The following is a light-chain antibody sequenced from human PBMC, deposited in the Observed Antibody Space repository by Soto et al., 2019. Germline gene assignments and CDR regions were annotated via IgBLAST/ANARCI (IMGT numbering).Light chain of an antibody. CDR3: QQYGSSPPKT. CDR1: QSVSSSY. Sequence: EIVLTQSPGTLSLSPGERATLSCRASQSVSSSYLAWYQQKPGQATSLLIYGASSRATGIPDRFSGSGSGTDFTLTISRLEPEDFAVYYCQQYGSSPPKTFGQGTRLEIK. V-gene: IGKV3-20*01. J-gene: IGKJ5*01. CDR2: GAS.